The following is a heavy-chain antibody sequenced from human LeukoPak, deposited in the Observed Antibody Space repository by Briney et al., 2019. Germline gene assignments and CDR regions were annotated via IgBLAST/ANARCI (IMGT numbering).Heavy chain of an antibody. D-gene: IGHD3-22*01. V-gene: IGHV4-39*01. CDR2: IYYSGST. CDR1: GGSISSSSYY. CDR3: ARGGEDSGYYALPFDY. Sequence: PSETLSLTCTVSGGSISSSSYYWGWIRQPPGKGLEWIGSIYYSGSTYYNPSLKSRVTISVDTSKNQFSLKLSSVTAADTAVYYCARGGEDSGYYALPFDYWGQGTLVTVSS. J-gene: IGHJ4*02.